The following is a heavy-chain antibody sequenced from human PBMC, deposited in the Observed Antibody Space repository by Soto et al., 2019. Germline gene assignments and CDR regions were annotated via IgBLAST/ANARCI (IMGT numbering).Heavy chain of an antibody. J-gene: IGHJ6*02. CDR2: ISGSGGST. D-gene: IGHD2-2*01. CDR3: AKEAYCSSTSCYELGYYYYGMDV. Sequence: HPGGSLRLSCAASGFTFSSYAMSWVRQAPGKGLEWVSAISGSGGSTYYADSVKGRFTISRDNSKNTLYLQMNSLRAEDTAVYYCAKEAYCSSTSCYELGYYYYGMDVWSQGTTVTVSS. V-gene: IGHV3-23*01. CDR1: GFTFSSYA.